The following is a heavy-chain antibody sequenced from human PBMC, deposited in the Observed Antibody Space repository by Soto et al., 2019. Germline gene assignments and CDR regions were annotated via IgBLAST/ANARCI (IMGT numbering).Heavy chain of an antibody. J-gene: IGHJ6*02. CDR2: IYYSGST. Sequence: QVQLQESGPGLMKPSQTLSLTCTVSGGSISSGGYYWSWIRQHPGKGLEWIGYIYYSGSTYYNPSLKSRVTISVDTSKNQFSLKLSSVTAADTAVYYCARAPVVSETSVIYGMDVWGQGTTVTVSS. CDR3: ARAPVVSETSVIYGMDV. CDR1: GGSISSGGYY. D-gene: IGHD2-15*01. V-gene: IGHV4-31*03.